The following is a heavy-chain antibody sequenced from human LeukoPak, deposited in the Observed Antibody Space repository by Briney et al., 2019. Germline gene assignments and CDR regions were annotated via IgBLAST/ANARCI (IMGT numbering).Heavy chain of an antibody. CDR3: ASRTWVGAGYYAFDI. CDR1: GFGVSSNY. Sequence: GGSLRLSCEASGFGVSSNYINWVRQAPGKGLEWVSAEGSAGGTYYADSVKGRFTISRDNSGKTMSLQMNRLRVEDTALYYCASRTWVGAGYYAFDIWGQGTMVTVSS. V-gene: IGHV3-53*01. CDR2: EGSAGGT. J-gene: IGHJ3*02. D-gene: IGHD1-26*01.